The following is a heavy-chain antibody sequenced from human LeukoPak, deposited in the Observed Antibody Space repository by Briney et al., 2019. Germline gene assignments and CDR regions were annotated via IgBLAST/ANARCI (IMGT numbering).Heavy chain of an antibody. V-gene: IGHV4-61*01. D-gene: IGHD4-17*01. Sequence: SETLSLTCTVSGGSVTSRTYYWSCIRQPPGKGLEWHGFISYSGYTKNNPSLESRITISVDTSRNQFSLKLSSVTAEDTAVYYCARVNTVTAGVLWYFDYWGQGTLVTVSS. J-gene: IGHJ4*02. CDR1: GGSVTSRTYY. CDR3: ARVNTVTAGVLWYFDY. CDR2: ISYSGYT.